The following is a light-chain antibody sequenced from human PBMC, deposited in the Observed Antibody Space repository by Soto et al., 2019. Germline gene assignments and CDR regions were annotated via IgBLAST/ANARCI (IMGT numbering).Light chain of an antibody. V-gene: IGKV1-13*02. CDR2: DVS. CDR3: QQFTSYPIT. J-gene: IGKJ5*01. Sequence: ALQLTQSPSSLSASVGDRVTITCRASQDIRGALAWYQQKPGKAPKILIYDVSTFESGVPSRFSGSSSGTDFTLTISSLQPVDFATYYCQQFTSYPITFGQGTRLEMK. CDR1: QDIRGA.